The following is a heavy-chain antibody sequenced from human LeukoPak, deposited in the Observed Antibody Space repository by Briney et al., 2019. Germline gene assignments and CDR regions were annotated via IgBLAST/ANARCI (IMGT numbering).Heavy chain of an antibody. Sequence: GGSLRLSCAASGFTFSNYWMTWVRQAPGKGLEWVSSISGSGSYIHYADSMKGRFTISRDNAKKSVYLHMSRLRAEDTAVYYCARGLGSGDYVANAFDFWGRGTTVSVS. CDR1: GFTFSNYW. CDR3: ARGLGSGDYVANAFDF. D-gene: IGHD4-17*01. J-gene: IGHJ3*01. CDR2: ISGSGSYI. V-gene: IGHV3-21*01.